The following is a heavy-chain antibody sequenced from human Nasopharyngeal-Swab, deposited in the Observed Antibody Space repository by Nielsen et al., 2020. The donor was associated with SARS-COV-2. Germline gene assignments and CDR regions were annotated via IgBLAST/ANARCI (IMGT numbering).Heavy chain of an antibody. CDR1: GFTFSSYW. V-gene: IGHV3-33*08. Sequence: GGSLRLSCAASGFTFSSYWMSWVRQAPGKGLEWVAVIWYDGSNKYYADSVKGRFTISRDNSKNTLYLQMNSLRAEDTAVYYCARDLDGPYYYDSSGFPDYWGQGTLVTVSS. CDR2: IWYDGSNK. CDR3: ARDLDGPYYYDSSGFPDY. J-gene: IGHJ4*02. D-gene: IGHD3-22*01.